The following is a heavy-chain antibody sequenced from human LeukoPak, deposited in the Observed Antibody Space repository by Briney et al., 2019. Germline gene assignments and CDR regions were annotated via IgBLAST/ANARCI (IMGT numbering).Heavy chain of an antibody. CDR2: IDWDDDK. J-gene: IGHJ6*03. D-gene: IGHD3-10*01. Sequence: SGPTLVKPTQTLTLTCTFSGFSLSTSGMCVSWIRQPPGKALEWLARIDWDDDKYYSTSLKTRLTISKDTSKNQVVLTMTNMDPVDTATYYCARTPWDNRITKAQEDYYYYYYMDVWGKGTTVTVSS. V-gene: IGHV2-70*11. CDR1: GFSLSTSGMC. CDR3: ARTPWDNRITKAQEDYYYYYYMDV.